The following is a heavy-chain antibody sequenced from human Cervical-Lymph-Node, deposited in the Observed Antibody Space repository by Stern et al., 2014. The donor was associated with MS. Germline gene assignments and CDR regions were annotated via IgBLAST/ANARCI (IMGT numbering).Heavy chain of an antibody. CDR3: ATDITATGFYYYGMDV. Sequence: QVQLVESGAEVKKPGASVRVPCKASGYTFSDKYMQWVRQAPGQGLEWMGWINPHTGGTNYAQQFRGRVTMTRDPSISTAYMDLNSLRSDDTAVYYCATDITATGFYYYGMDVWGQGTTVTVSS. J-gene: IGHJ6*02. CDR2: INPHTGGT. D-gene: IGHD5-18*01. CDR1: GYTFSDKY. V-gene: IGHV1-2*02.